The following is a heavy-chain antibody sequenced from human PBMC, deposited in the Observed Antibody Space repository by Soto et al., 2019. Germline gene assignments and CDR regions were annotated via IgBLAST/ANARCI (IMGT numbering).Heavy chain of an antibody. J-gene: IGHJ6*02. Sequence: SETLSLTCTVSGGSISSYYWSWIRQPPGKGLEWIAEINHRGSTNYNPSLTSRVTILVDMSKNQFSLKVSSVTAADTAVYYCARSIGDSYYYGLDVWGQGTTVTVSS. V-gene: IGHV4-34*01. D-gene: IGHD3-16*01. CDR1: GGSISSYY. CDR3: ARSIGDSYYYGLDV. CDR2: INHRGST.